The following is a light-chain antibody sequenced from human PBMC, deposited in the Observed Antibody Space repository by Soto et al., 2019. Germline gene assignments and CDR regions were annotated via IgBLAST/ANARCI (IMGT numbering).Light chain of an antibody. CDR3: QQYGTSPQT. CDR1: QSVTSNY. J-gene: IGKJ1*01. Sequence: EILLTQSPGTLSLSPGERATLSCRASQSVTSNYLAWYQQKPGQAPGLLIYDTSTRASGVPDRFSGSGSGTEFTLTISRLEPEDFAVYYCQQYGTSPQTFGQGTKVDIK. CDR2: DTS. V-gene: IGKV3-20*01.